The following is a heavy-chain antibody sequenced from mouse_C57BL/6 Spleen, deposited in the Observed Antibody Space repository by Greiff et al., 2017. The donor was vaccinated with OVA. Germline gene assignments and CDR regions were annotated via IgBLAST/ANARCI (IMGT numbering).Heavy chain of an antibody. D-gene: IGHD1-1*01. CDR2: IYPGSGST. Sequence: VKPGASVKMSCKASGYTFTSYWITWVKQRPGQGLEWIGDIYPGSGSTNYNEKFKSKATLTVDTSSSTAYMQLSSLTSEDSAVYYCAIYYGSNSGFAYWGQGTLVTVSA. CDR3: AIYYGSNSGFAY. CDR1: GYTFTSYW. J-gene: IGHJ3*01. V-gene: IGHV1-55*01.